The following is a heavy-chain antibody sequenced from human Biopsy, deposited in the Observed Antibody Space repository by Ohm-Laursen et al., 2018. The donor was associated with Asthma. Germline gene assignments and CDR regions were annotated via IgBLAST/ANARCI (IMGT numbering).Heavy chain of an antibody. CDR1: GFMFRSFG. D-gene: IGHD5-12*01. CDR2: ISYDGNHK. CDR3: AKRRGYSGHDNDY. V-gene: IGHV3-30*18. J-gene: IGHJ4*02. Sequence: SLRLSCAAPGFMFRSFGMHWVRRAPGKGLEWVAVISYDGNHKFYEDSVKGRFTISRDNSKNTLYLQMNSLRTEDTAVYYCAKRRGYSGHDNDYWGQGTLVTVSS.